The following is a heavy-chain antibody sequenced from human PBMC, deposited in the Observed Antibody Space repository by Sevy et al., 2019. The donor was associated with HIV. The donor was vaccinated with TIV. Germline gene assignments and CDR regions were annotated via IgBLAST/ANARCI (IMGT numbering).Heavy chain of an antibody. J-gene: IGHJ3*02. D-gene: IGHD5-18*01. CDR3: AIRVTAHDGFDI. CDR1: GFTFSDDH. Sequence: GGSLRLSCTASGFTFSDDHMNWIRQAPGKGLVWVSYIRGISTYINYADSGKGRFTISRDNAKNTLFLEMNSLRAEDTAVYYCAIRVTAHDGFDIWGQGTMVTVSS. CDR2: IRGISTYI. V-gene: IGHV3-11*06.